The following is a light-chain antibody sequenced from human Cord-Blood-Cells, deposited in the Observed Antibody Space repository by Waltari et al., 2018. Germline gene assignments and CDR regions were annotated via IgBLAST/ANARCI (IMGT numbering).Light chain of an antibody. Sequence: DIQMPHPPSSLSASVGDRVTITCRASQSISSYLNWYQQKPGKAPKLLIYAASSLQSGVPSRFSGSGSGTDFTLTISSLQPEDFPTYYCQQSYSTPWTFGQGTKVEIK. CDR1: QSISSY. CDR2: AAS. CDR3: QQSYSTPWT. V-gene: IGKV1-39*01. J-gene: IGKJ1*01.